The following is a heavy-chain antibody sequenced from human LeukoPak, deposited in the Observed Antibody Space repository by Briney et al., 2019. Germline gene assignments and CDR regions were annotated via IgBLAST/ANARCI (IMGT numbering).Heavy chain of an antibody. CDR3: AKDLGLLPQYFQH. Sequence: GGSLRLSCAASGFTFEDYAMHWVRQAPGKGLDWVSGISWNSGSIGYADSVKGRFTISRDNANNSLYLQMNSLSAEATALYYCAKDLGLLPQYFQHWGQGTLVTVSS. D-gene: IGHD2-15*01. V-gene: IGHV3-9*01. CDR1: GFTFEDYA. CDR2: ISWNSGSI. J-gene: IGHJ1*01.